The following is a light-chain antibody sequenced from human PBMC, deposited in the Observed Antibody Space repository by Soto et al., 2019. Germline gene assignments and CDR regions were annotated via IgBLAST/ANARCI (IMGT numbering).Light chain of an antibody. CDR3: QQRTKWPS. CDR2: GAS. J-gene: IGKJ3*01. V-gene: IGKV3-11*01. CDR1: QNVSTY. Sequence: EIVLTQSPATLSLSPGERATLSCRASQNVSTYLAWYQQKPGQAPRLLINGASNRATSIPVRFTGSGSGTDFPLTINSLETEDFAVYYCQQRTKWPSFGPGTKVDIK.